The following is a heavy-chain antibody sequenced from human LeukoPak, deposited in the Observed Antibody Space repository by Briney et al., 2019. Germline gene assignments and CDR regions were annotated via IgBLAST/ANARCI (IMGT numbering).Heavy chain of an antibody. CDR3: ARHLGLTTVTTSVRPTDSDAFDI. V-gene: IGHV4-59*08. J-gene: IGHJ3*02. CDR1: GGSISSYY. CDR2: IYYSGST. D-gene: IGHD4-17*01. Sequence: PSEALSLTCTVSGGSISSYYWSWIRQPPGKGLEWIGYIYYSGSTNCNPSLKSRVTISVDTSKNQFSLKLSSVTAADTAVYYCARHLGLTTVTTSVRPTDSDAFDIWGQGTMVTVSS.